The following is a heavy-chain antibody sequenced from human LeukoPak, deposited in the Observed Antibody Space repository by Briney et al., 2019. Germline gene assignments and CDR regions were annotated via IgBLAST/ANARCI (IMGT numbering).Heavy chain of an antibody. V-gene: IGHV3-30*04. CDR1: GFSFNSYP. Sequence: PVGSLRLSCAASGFSFNSYPMHWVRQAPGKGLEWVVVISNDGNNKYYADSVKGRFTISRDNSNNTLSLQMSGLRVEDTAVYYCARPDDSESFYRANHYWGRGTLVTVS. D-gene: IGHD3-10*01. CDR2: ISNDGNNK. CDR3: ARPDDSESFYRANHY. J-gene: IGHJ4*02.